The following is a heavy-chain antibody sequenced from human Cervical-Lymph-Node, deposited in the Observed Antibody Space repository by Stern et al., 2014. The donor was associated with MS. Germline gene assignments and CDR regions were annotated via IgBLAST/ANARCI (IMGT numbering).Heavy chain of an antibody. D-gene: IGHD6-6*01. CDR1: GGSVSSGSYY. CDR2: IYTSGST. Sequence: QVQLQESGPGLVKPSQTLSLTCTVSGGSVSSGSYYWSWIRQPAGKGLEWIGRIYTSGSTNYNPSLKSRVTISVDTSKNHFSLKLSSVTAADTAVYYCARGKYRMDVWGQGTTVTVSS. CDR3: ARGKYRMDV. J-gene: IGHJ6*02. V-gene: IGHV4-61*02.